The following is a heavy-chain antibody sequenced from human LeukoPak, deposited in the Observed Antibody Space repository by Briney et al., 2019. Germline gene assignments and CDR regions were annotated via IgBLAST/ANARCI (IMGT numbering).Heavy chain of an antibody. Sequence: PSETLSLTCTIFGDSVSRSDSYWDWIRQPPGKGLEWIGTIYYSGRTYYSPSLKSRGTLSVDMSNNQFSLTLSSVTATDTALDLCARRRYYDSSGYLEWGEGTLVTVSS. CDR3: ARRRYYDSSGYLE. CDR2: IYYSGRT. V-gene: IGHV4-39*01. J-gene: IGHJ1*01. D-gene: IGHD3-22*01. CDR1: GDSVSRSDSY.